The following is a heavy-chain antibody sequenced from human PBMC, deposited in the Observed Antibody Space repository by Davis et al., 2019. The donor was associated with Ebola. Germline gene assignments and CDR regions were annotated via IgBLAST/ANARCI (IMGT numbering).Heavy chain of an antibody. CDR1: GGSISSGGYY. Sequence: PSETLSLTCTVSGGSISSGGYYWSWIRQHPGKGLEWIGYIYFSGYTYYNPSLKSRVFMSVDMSKNQFSLRLSSVTAADTAVYYCARERITAAGTGGMDVWGQGTTVSVSS. J-gene: IGHJ6*02. CDR3: ARERITAAGTGGMDV. CDR2: IYFSGYT. D-gene: IGHD6-13*01. V-gene: IGHV4-31*03.